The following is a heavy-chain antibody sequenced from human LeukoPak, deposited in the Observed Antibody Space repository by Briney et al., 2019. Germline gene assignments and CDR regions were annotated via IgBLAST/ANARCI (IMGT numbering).Heavy chain of an antibody. D-gene: IGHD6-6*01. CDR1: GGSISSYY. CDR2: IYYSGST. CDR3: AGSIAARDWFDP. V-gene: IGHV4-59*08. Sequence: SETLSLTCTVSGGSISSYYWSWIRQPPGKGLEWIGYIYYSGSTNYNPSLKSRVTISVDTSKNQFSLKLSSVTAADTAVYYCAGSIAARDWFDPWGQGTLVTVSS. J-gene: IGHJ5*02.